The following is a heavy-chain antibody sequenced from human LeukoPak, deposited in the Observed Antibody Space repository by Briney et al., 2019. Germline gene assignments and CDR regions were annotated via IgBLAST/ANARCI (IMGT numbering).Heavy chain of an antibody. V-gene: IGHV3-7*01. Sequence: GGSLRLSCAASGFTFSNYWMTWVRQAPGKGLEWVANINQDGSVKYYVDSVKGRFTISRDNAKNSLYLQMNSLRAEDTAVYYCARRYNYYYYYMDVWGKGTTVTVSS. CDR1: GFTFSNYW. CDR3: ARRYNYYYYYMDV. J-gene: IGHJ6*03. CDR2: INQDGSVK. D-gene: IGHD5-12*01.